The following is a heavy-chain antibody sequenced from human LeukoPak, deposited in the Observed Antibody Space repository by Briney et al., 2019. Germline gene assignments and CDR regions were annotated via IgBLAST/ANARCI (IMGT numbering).Heavy chain of an antibody. Sequence: ASVKVSCKTSGYTFPTSGITWARQAPGQGLEWMGWISAYNGNTNLAQNLQGRVALTTDRSTTTAYMELTSLTSDDTAIYYCAREACAHCTINYWGQGTLVTVSS. D-gene: IGHD5-24*01. CDR1: GYTFPTSG. J-gene: IGHJ4*02. CDR3: AREACAHCTINY. CDR2: ISAYNGNT. V-gene: IGHV1-18*01.